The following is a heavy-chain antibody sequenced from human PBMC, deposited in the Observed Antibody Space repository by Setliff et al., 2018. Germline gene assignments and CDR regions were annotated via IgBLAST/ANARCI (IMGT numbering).Heavy chain of an antibody. Sequence: ASVKVSCKASGYTFTSYYMHWVRQAPGQGLEWMGIINPSGGSTSYAQKFQGRVTMTRDTSTSTVYMELSSLRSEDTAVYYCARGGMAAAGRKGVFEYWGQGSQVTVSS. V-gene: IGHV1-46*01. J-gene: IGHJ4*02. CDR2: INPSGGST. CDR3: ARGGMAAAGRKGVFEY. D-gene: IGHD6-13*01. CDR1: GYTFTSYY.